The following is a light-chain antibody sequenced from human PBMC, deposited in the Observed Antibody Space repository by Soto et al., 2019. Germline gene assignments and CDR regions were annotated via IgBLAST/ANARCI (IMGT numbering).Light chain of an antibody. Sequence: QSVLTQPASVSGSPGQSITLSCTGTSSDVGGYNYVSWYQQHPGKAPKLMIYEVSNRPSGGSNRFSGSKSDNTAALTISGLQAEDEADYYCSSYTSFSTYVFVTGTKLTVL. CDR1: SSDVGGYNY. J-gene: IGLJ1*01. V-gene: IGLV2-14*01. CDR2: EVS. CDR3: SSYTSFSTYV.